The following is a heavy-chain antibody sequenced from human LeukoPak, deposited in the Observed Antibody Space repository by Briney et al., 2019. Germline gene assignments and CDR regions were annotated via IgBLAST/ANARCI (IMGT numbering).Heavy chain of an antibody. CDR2: IFYSGST. V-gene: IGHV4-28*03. D-gene: IGHD1-26*01. CDR3: ARVGATVRLGYFDY. J-gene: IGHJ4*02. CDR1: AYSISSDNW. Sequence: SETLSLTCAVSAYSISSDNWWGWIRQPPGKGLEWIGHIFYSGSTYYNPSLKSRVTISVDTSKNQFSLKLSSVTAADTAVYYCARVGATVRLGYFDYWGQGTLVTVSS.